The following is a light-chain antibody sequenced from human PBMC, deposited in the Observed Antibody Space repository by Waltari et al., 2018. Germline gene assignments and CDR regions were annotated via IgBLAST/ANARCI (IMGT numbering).Light chain of an antibody. Sequence: CRESQSVSRFLAWFQQKPGQTPRLLIYGASHRATGIPDRFSGSGSGTDFTLTISRLDPEDFAVYYCLQSEISVPLSFDGGTKVEIK. V-gene: IGKV3-20*01. CDR2: GAS. CDR3: LQSEISVPLS. CDR1: QSVSRF. J-gene: IGKJ4*01.